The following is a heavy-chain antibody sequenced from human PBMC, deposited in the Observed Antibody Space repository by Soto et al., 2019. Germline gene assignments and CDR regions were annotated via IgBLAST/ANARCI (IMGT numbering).Heavy chain of an antibody. J-gene: IGHJ5*02. Sequence: KPSETLSLTCAAYGGSFSGYYWTGFRQPPGKGLEWIGEINHSGSTNYNPSLKSRVTISVDTSKNQFSLKLSSVTAADTAVYYCARDDPFRWFDPWGQGTLVTVSS. CDR1: GGSFSGYY. V-gene: IGHV4-34*01. D-gene: IGHD1-1*01. CDR3: ARDDPFRWFDP. CDR2: INHSGST.